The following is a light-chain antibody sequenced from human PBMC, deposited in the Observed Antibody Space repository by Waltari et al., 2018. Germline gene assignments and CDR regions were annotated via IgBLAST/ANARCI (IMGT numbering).Light chain of an antibody. CDR2: TAS. V-gene: IGKV1-39*01. Sequence: IQMTQSPPALSASVGDRVAITCRASQSISDYLHWYQQKPGKAPRVLIYTASSLQRGVPTRFSGSGSGTEFTLTISTLQPEDATTYYCQQSYSSPWTFGQGTKAEIK. CDR1: QSISDY. J-gene: IGKJ1*01. CDR3: QQSYSSPWT.